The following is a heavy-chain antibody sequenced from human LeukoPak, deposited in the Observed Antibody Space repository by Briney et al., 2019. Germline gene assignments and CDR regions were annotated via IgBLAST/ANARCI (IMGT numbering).Heavy chain of an antibody. J-gene: IGHJ4*02. D-gene: IGHD1-26*01. CDR2: IWYDGSNK. CDR3: ARDAQSGAHSDFDY. CDR1: GFTFSSYG. V-gene: IGHV3-33*01. Sequence: RSGRSLRLSCAASGFTFSSYGMHWVRQAPGKGLEWVAVIWYDGSNKYYADSVKGRFTISRDNSKNTLYLQMNSLRAEDTAVYYCARDAQSGAHSDFDYWGQGTLVTVSS.